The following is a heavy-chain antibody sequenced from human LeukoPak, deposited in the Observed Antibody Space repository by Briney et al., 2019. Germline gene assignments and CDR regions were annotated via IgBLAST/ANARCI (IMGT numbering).Heavy chain of an antibody. CDR2: INARGDT. CDR3: ARGQVPAARGYNWFDP. D-gene: IGHD2-2*01. V-gene: IGHV4-34*01. J-gene: IGHJ5*02. Sequence: SETLSPTCAVYGWSFNDYYWNWIRQPPGKGLEWIGEINARGDTNFNPSLKSRVTISVDTSKSQFSLRLTSMIAADTAVYYCARGQVPAARGYNWFDPWGQGTLVTVSS. CDR1: GWSFNDYY.